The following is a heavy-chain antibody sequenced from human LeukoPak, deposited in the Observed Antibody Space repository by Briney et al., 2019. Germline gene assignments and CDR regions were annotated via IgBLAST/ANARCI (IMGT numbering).Heavy chain of an antibody. CDR1: GFTFSSYA. CDR2: ISGSGDST. CDR3: AKGTSANCYSGCDY. D-gene: IGHD2-21*02. V-gene: IGHV3-23*01. J-gene: IGHJ4*02. Sequence: AGGSLRLSCAASGFTFSSYAMSWVRQAPGKGLEWVSAISGSGDSTFYADSVKGRFTISRDNSKNTLYLQMNSLRAEDTAVYYCAKGTSANCYSGCDYWGQGSLVTVSS.